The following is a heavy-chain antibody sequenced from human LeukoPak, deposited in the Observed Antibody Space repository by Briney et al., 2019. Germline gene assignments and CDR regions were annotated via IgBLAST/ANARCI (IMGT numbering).Heavy chain of an antibody. D-gene: IGHD3-10*01. J-gene: IGHJ6*02. CDR1: GFTFSSYE. CDR2: ISSSGSPI. Sequence: GGSLRLSCAASGFTFSSYEMNWVRQAPGKGLEWVSYISSSGSPIYYADSVKGRFTVSRDNAKNSLYLQMNSLRAEDTAVYYCARDFGTMVRGVLGRPSRVRYGMDVWGQGTTVTVSS. CDR3: ARDFGTMVRGVLGRPSRVRYGMDV. V-gene: IGHV3-48*03.